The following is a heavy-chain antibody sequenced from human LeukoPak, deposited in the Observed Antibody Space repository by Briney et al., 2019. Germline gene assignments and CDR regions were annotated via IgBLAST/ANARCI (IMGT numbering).Heavy chain of an antibody. V-gene: IGHV3-30*18. J-gene: IGHJ4*02. D-gene: IGHD1-1*01. CDR3: AKEGPWKPVSGYFDY. CDR2: ISDDGTNK. CDR1: GFTFSSYG. Sequence: GGSLRLSCAASGFTFSSYGMQWVRQAPGKGLEGVADISDDGTNKYYLASVEGRFTISRDNSKNTLYLQMNSLRAEDTAVYYCAKEGPWKPVSGYFDYWGQGTLVTVSS.